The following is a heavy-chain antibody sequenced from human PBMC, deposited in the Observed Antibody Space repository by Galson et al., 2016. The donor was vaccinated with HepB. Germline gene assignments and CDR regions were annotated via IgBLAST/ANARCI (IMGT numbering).Heavy chain of an antibody. CDR3: ARERGNYAYFDY. CDR1: GYTFASYG. Sequence: SCKASGYTFASYGIAWVRQAPGQGLEWMGWISSYDDNKKYAQTFQGRLTMTIDSSTDTAYMDLRSLGSDDTTIYYCARERGNYAYFDYWGQGTLVTVSS. V-gene: IGHV1-18*01. CDR2: ISSYDDNK. J-gene: IGHJ4*02. D-gene: IGHD4-11*01.